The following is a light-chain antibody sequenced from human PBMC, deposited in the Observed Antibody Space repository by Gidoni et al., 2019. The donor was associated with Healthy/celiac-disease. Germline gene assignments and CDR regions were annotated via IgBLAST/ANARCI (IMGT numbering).Light chain of an antibody. J-gene: IGLJ2*01. Sequence: SYELTQPPSVSVSPGQTASITCSGDKLGDKYACWYQQKPGQSPVLVNYQDSKRPSGIPERFSGSNSGNTATLTISGTQAMDEADYYCQAWDSSTAFFGGGTKLTVL. CDR1: KLGDKY. CDR2: QDS. V-gene: IGLV3-1*01. CDR3: QAWDSSTAF.